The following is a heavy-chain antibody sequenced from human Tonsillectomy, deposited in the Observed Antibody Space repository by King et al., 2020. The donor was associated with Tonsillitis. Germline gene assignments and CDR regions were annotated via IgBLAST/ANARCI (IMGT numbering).Heavy chain of an antibody. CDR3: ARGWYFDL. CDR2: IYYSGST. Sequence: QLQESGPGLVKPSETLSLTCTVSGGFISSYYWSWIRQPPGKGLEWIGYIYYSGSTNYNPSLKSRVTISVDTSKNQFSLKLSSVTAADTAVYYCARGWYFDLWGRGTLVTVSS. CDR1: GGFISSYY. J-gene: IGHJ2*01. V-gene: IGHV4-59*08.